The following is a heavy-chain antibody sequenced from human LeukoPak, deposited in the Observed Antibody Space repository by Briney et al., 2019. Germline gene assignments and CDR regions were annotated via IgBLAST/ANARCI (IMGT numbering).Heavy chain of an antibody. CDR3: ARVTIDRDWGDYCYYMDV. V-gene: IGHV4-59*01. CDR1: GGSISSYY. Sequence: KPSETLSLACTVSGGSISSYYWSWIRQPPGKGLEWIGYIYYSGSTNYNPSLKSRVTISVDTSKNQFSLKLSSVTAADTAVYYCARVTIDRDWGDYCYYMDVWGKGTTVTVSS. D-gene: IGHD2-21*02. J-gene: IGHJ6*03. CDR2: IYYSGST.